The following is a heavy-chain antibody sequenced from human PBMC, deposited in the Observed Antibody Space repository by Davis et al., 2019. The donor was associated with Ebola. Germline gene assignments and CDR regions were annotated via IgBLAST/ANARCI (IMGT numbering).Heavy chain of an antibody. Sequence: GESLKISCKASGYSFIRYWIGWVRQRPGKGLEWMGAIFPGGSESRYSPSLQGQVTISADKSITTAYLQWSSLKASDTAMYYCARPGDDMAMGGWGQGTLVTVSS. D-gene: IGHD7-27*01. CDR3: ARPGDDMAMGG. CDR1: GYSFIRYW. CDR2: IFPGGSES. V-gene: IGHV5-51*01. J-gene: IGHJ4*02.